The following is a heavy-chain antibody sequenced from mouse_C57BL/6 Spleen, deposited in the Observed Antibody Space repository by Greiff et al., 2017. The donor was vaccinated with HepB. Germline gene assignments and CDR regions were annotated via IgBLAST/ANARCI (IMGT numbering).Heavy chain of an antibody. J-gene: IGHJ4*01. CDR1: GFTFSDYG. Sequence: EVMLVESGGGLVKPGGSLKLSCAASGFTFSDYGMHWVRQAPEKGLEWVAYISSGSSTIYYADTVKGRFTISRDNAKNTLFLQMTSLRSEDTAMYYCARQLPYAMDYWGQGTSVTVSS. V-gene: IGHV5-17*01. CDR3: ARQLPYAMDY. CDR2: ISSGSSTI. D-gene: IGHD3-1*01.